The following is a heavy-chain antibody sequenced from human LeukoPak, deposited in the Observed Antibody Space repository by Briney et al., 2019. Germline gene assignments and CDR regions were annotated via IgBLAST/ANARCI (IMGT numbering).Heavy chain of an antibody. Sequence: SETLSLTCAVSSDSLSPFYWTWIRQPPGKGLEWIGEINHSGSTNYNPSLKSRVTISVDTSKNQFSLKLSSVTAADTAVYYCARLNRLLWFGEPGSYYYYYMDVWGKGTTVTISS. J-gene: IGHJ6*03. D-gene: IGHD3-10*01. CDR1: SDSLSPFY. CDR2: INHSGST. V-gene: IGHV4-34*01. CDR3: ARLNRLLWFGEPGSYYYYYMDV.